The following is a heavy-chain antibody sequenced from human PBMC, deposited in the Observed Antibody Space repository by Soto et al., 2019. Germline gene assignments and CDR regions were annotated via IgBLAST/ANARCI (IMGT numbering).Heavy chain of an antibody. CDR2: ISYDGSNK. CDR3: AKGGDYYYDGCDY. CDR1: GFTFSSYG. D-gene: IGHD3-22*01. Sequence: GGSLRLSCAASGFTFSSYGMHWVRQAPGKGLEWVAVISYDGSNKYYADSVKGRFTISRDNSKNTLYLQMNSLRAEDTAVYYCAKGGDYYYDGCDYWGQGTLVTVSS. V-gene: IGHV3-30*18. J-gene: IGHJ4*02.